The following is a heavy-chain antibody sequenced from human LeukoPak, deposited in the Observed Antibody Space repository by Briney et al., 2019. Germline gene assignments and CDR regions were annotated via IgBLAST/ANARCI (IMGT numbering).Heavy chain of an antibody. CDR3: ASLWYGDYGSY. CDR1: GFTFSSYS. J-gene: IGHJ4*02. D-gene: IGHD4-17*01. V-gene: IGHV3-48*01. Sequence: GGSPRLSCAASGFTFSSYSMNWVRQAPGKGLEWVSYISSSSSTIYYADSVKGRFTISRDNAKNSLYLQMNSLRAEDTAVYYCASLWYGDYGSYWGQGTLVTVSS. CDR2: ISSSSSTI.